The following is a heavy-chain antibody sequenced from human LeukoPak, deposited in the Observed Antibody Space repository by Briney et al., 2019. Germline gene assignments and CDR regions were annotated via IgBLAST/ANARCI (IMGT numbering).Heavy chain of an antibody. V-gene: IGHV3-53*01. D-gene: IGHD3-9*01. Sequence: ETLSLTCTVSGGSISSNYMSWVRQAPGKGLEWVSVIYSGGSTYYADSVKGRFTISRDNSKNTLYLQMNSLRAEDTAVYYCARGPGYDILTGYYIIPYFDYWGQGTLVTVSS. J-gene: IGHJ4*02. CDR1: GGSISSNY. CDR2: IYSGGST. CDR3: ARGPGYDILTGYYIIPYFDY.